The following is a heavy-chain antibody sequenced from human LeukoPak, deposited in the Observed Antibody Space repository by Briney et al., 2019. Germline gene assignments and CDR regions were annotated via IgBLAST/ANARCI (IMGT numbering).Heavy chain of an antibody. CDR2: INPSGGST. Sequence: GASVKVSCKASGGTFSSYAISWVRQAPGQGLEWMGIINPSGGSTSYAQKFQGRVTMTRDTSTSTVYMELSSLRSEDTAVYYCASDYYDSSGYDRWGQGTLVTVSS. CDR3: ASDYYDSSGYDR. V-gene: IGHV1-46*01. D-gene: IGHD3-22*01. J-gene: IGHJ4*02. CDR1: GGTFSSYA.